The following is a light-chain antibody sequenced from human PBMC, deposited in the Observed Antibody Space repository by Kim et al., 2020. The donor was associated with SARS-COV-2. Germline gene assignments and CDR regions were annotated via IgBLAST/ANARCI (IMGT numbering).Light chain of an antibody. CDR1: QDISNY. Sequence: SASVGDRVTITCQASQDISNYLNWYQQKPGKAPKLLIYDASNLETRVPSRFSGSGSGTDFTFTISSLQPEDIATYYCQQYDNLPWSFGQGTKLEIK. V-gene: IGKV1-33*01. J-gene: IGKJ2*04. CDR3: QQYDNLPWS. CDR2: DAS.